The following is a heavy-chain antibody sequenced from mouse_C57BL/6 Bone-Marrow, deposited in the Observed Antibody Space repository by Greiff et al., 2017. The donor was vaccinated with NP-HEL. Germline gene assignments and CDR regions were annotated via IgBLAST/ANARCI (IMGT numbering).Heavy chain of an antibody. CDR3: ATNSSYSGISYYAMDY. V-gene: IGHV2-5*01. CDR1: GFSLTSYG. J-gene: IGHJ4*01. D-gene: IGHD1-1*01. Sequence: QVQLKESGPGLVQPSQSLSITCTVSGFSLTSYGVHWVRQSPGKGLEWLGVIWRGGSTDYNAAFMSRLSITKDNSKSQVFFKMNSLPADATAIYYCATNSSYSGISYYAMDYWGQGTSVTVSS. CDR2: IWRGGST.